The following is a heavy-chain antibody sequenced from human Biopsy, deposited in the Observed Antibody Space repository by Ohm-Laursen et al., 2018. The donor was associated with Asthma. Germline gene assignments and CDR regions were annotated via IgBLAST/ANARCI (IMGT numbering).Heavy chain of an antibody. CDR1: GFTFSNYA. D-gene: IGHD6-19*01. Sequence: GSLRLSCAASGFTFSNYAMSWVRQAPGKGLEWVSSITGSGGFTYYADSVKGRFTISRDYSKNTLYLQMHSLRAEDTAVYYCARGDSSGWSQYYFDYWGQGTLVTVSS. CDR3: ARGDSSGWSQYYFDY. CDR2: ITGSGGFT. J-gene: IGHJ4*02. V-gene: IGHV3-23*01.